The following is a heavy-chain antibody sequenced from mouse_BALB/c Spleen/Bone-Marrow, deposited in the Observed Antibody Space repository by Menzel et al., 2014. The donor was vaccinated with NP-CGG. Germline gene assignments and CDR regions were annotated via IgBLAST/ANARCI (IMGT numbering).Heavy chain of an antibody. J-gene: IGHJ4*01. CDR1: GYTLSNYW. CDR3: ARGWYSMDD. CDR2: ILPGNTNA. Sequence: VKLVESGAEQMQPEASVKISCKATGYTLSNYWIEWVKQRPGHGLEWIGEILPGNTNANYNEKFKGRATFTADTSSNTAYMQLSSLTSEDSAVYYCARGWYSMDDWGQGTSVTVSS. V-gene: IGHV1-9*01.